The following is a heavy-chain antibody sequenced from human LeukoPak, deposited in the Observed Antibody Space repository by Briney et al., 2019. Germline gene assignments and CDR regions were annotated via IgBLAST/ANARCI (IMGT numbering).Heavy chain of an antibody. CDR2: IYPGDSDT. Sequence: GSLKISCKGSGYSFTSYWIGWVRQMPGKGLEWMGIIYPGDSDTRYSPSFQGQVTISADKSISTAYLQWSSLKASDTAMYYCARLRAYYDSSGYYPDYYYGMDVWGQGTTVTVSS. CDR3: ARLRAYYDSSGYYPDYYYGMDV. V-gene: IGHV5-51*01. CDR1: GYSFTSYW. D-gene: IGHD3-22*01. J-gene: IGHJ6*02.